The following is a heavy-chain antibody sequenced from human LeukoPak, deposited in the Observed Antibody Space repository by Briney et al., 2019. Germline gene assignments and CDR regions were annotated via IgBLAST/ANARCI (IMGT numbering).Heavy chain of an antibody. D-gene: IGHD3-10*01. CDR2: IYTSGST. CDR1: GASISSGTYY. V-gene: IGHV4-61*02. CDR3: ARAVGSGSFQTYYYYMDV. J-gene: IGHJ6*03. Sequence: SETRSLTGTVPGASISSGTYYGSWFRHPTGKGLEWIGRIYTSGSTNYNPSLKSRVTMSVDTSKNQFSLKLSSVTAADTAVYYCARAVGSGSFQTYYYYMDVWGKGTTVTISS.